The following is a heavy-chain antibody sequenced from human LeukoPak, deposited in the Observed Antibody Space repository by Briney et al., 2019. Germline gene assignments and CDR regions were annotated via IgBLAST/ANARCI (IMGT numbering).Heavy chain of an antibody. J-gene: IGHJ4*02. V-gene: IGHV1-18*01. CDR3: ARVGAYCTSTSCLDY. Sequence: ASVKVSCKASSYTFTSYGISWVRQAPGQGLEWMGWISAYNGNTNYAQKLQGRVTMTTDTSTSTAYMELRSLTSDDTAVYYCARVGAYCTSTSCLDYWGQGTLVTVSS. CDR1: SYTFTSYG. CDR2: ISAYNGNT. D-gene: IGHD2-2*01.